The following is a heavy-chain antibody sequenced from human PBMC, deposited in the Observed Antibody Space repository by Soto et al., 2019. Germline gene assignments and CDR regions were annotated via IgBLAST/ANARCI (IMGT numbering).Heavy chain of an antibody. J-gene: IGHJ6*02. CDR2: ISYDGSNK. CDR3: ASDFGDLYFYYGLDV. D-gene: IGHD3-10*01. V-gene: IGHV3-30*03. Sequence: QVPLVESGGGVVQPGRSLRLSCVVSGFTFSSFGMHWVRQAPGKGLEWVAVISYDGSNKYYADSVKGRFTISRENSDNTVYLHVNSLRAEDTALYYCASDFGDLYFYYGLDVWGQGTTVTVSS. CDR1: GFTFSSFG.